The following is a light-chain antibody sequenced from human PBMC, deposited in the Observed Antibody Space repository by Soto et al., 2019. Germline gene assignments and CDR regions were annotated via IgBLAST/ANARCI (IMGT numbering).Light chain of an antibody. J-gene: IGLJ1*01. CDR1: ISDVGGFNF. CDR2: EVT. Sequence: QSALTQPASVSRSPGLSITISCTGTISDVGGFNFVSWYQQHPGKAPRLMIYEVTYRPSGVSSRFSGSKSGNTASLTISGLQADDEADYYCSSFTSYTSHNVFGTRTKATVL. CDR3: SSFTSYTSHNV. V-gene: IGLV2-14*03.